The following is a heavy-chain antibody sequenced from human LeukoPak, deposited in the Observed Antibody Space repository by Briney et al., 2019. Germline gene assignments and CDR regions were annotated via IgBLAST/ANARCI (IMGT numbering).Heavy chain of an antibody. CDR3: ARDGRRSYLDAFDI. Sequence: GGSLRLSCAASGFTVSSNYMSWVRQAPGKGLEWVSVIYSGGSTYYADSVKGRFTISRDNSKNTLYLQMNSLRAEDTAVYYCARDGRRSYLDAFDIWGLGTMVTVSS. CDR2: IYSGGST. CDR1: GFTVSSNY. D-gene: IGHD1-26*01. J-gene: IGHJ3*02. V-gene: IGHV3-53*01.